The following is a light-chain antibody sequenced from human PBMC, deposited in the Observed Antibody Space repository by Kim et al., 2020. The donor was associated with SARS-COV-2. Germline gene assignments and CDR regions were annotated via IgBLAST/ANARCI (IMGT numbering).Light chain of an antibody. Sequence: QSALTQPASVSGAPGQSITISCTGTSSDVGGYNDVSWYQQHPGKAPKLMIYDISNRPSVVSNRFSGSKSGNTASLTICGLQAEDEADYYCSSYTSSSTRVFGGGTQLTVL. CDR1: SSDVGGYND. CDR2: DIS. CDR3: SSYTSSSTRV. J-gene: IGLJ3*02. V-gene: IGLV2-14*03.